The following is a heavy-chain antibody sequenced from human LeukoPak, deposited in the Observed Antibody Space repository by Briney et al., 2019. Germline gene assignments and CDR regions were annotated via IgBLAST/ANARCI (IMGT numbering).Heavy chain of an antibody. CDR3: VKGRGGYVKYKTFDY. CDR2: IKHDGSEK. D-gene: IGHD5-12*01. J-gene: IGHJ4*02. CDR1: GFTFSSYW. Sequence: GGSLRLSWAASGFTFSSYWMSWVRQAPGKGLEWVANIKHDGSEKYYVASVKGRFTISKDNAKNSLFLQMNNLRGEDTAAYYCVKGRGGYVKYKTFDYWGQGTLVTVSS. V-gene: IGHV3-7*01.